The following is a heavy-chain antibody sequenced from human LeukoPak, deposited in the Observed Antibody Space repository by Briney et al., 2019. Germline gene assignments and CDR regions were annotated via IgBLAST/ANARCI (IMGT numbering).Heavy chain of an antibody. Sequence: GGSLRLSCAASGFTFSSYPMSWVRQAPGKRLEWVSAISGSGGDTYYADSVKGRFTISRDNSKNTLDLQMNSLRAEDTALYYCATSSGWYPKYFDYWGQGTLVTVSS. J-gene: IGHJ4*02. D-gene: IGHD6-19*01. CDR2: ISGSGGDT. CDR1: GFTFSSYP. V-gene: IGHV3-23*01. CDR3: ATSSGWYPKYFDY.